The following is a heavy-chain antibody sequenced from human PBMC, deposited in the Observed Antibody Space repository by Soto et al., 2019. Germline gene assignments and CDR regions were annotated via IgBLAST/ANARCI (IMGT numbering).Heavy chain of an antibody. CDR1: GCTFSSYS. CDR2: ISSSSSYI. J-gene: IGHJ5*02. Sequence: PGGSLRLSCAASGCTFSSYSMNWVRQAPGKGLEWVSSISSSSSYIYYADSVKGRFTISRDNAKNSLYLQMNSLRAEDTLVYYCARGPLEYYYDSSGSLDTWAQGTLVTVSS. D-gene: IGHD3-22*01. CDR3: ARGPLEYYYDSSGSLDT. V-gene: IGHV3-21*01.